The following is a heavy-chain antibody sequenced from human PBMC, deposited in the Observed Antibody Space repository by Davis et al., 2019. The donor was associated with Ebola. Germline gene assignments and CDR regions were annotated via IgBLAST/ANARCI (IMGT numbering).Heavy chain of an antibody. CDR3: ARATSGWAPLDY. Sequence: GESLKISCAASGFTFSNYWIHWVRQAPGKGLVWVSRINSDGSSTTYADSVKGRFTISRDNAKNTLYLQMNSLRAEDTAVYYCARATSGWAPLDYWGQGTLVTVSS. D-gene: IGHD6-19*01. V-gene: IGHV3-74*01. J-gene: IGHJ4*02. CDR1: GFTFSNYW. CDR2: INSDGSST.